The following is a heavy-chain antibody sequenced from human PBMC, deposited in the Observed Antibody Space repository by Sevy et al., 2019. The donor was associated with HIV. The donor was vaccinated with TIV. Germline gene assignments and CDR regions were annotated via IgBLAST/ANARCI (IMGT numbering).Heavy chain of an antibody. V-gene: IGHV3-30*18. J-gene: IGHJ4*02. CDR1: GFTFSSYG. CDR3: AKDQGYSNYLFDY. Sequence: GGSLRLSCAASGFTFSSYGMHWVRQAPGKGLEWVAVISYDGGNKYYADSVKGRFTISRDNSKNTLYLQMNSLRAEDTAVYYCAKDQGYSNYLFDYWGQGTLVTVSS. CDR2: ISYDGGNK. D-gene: IGHD4-4*01.